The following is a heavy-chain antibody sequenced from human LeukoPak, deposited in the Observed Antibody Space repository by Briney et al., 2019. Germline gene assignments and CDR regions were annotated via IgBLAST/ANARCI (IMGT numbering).Heavy chain of an antibody. CDR2: ISYDGSNK. CDR3: AKDPKGQYYFDY. CDR1: GFTFSSYG. V-gene: IGHV3-30*18. J-gene: IGHJ4*02. Sequence: GGSLRLSCAASGFTFSSYGMHWVRQAPGKGLEWVAVISYDGSNKYYADSVKGRFTISRDNSKNTLYLQMNSLRAEDTAVYYCAKDPKGQYYFDYWGQGTLVTVSS.